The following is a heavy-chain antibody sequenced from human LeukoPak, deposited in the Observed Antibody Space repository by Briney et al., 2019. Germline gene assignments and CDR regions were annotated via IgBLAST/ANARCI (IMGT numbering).Heavy chain of an antibody. CDR1: GYTFTNHA. V-gene: IGHV1-3*01. CDR3: AREPLSVLMVYASLDYGMDV. J-gene: IGHJ6*02. CDR2: INAGNGNT. D-gene: IGHD2-8*01. Sequence: ASVKVSCKASGYTFTNHAIHWVRQAPGQRLEWMGWINAGNGNTKYSQKFQGRVTITRDTSASTAYMELSSLRSEDTAVYYCAREPLSVLMVYASLDYGMDVWGQGTTVTVSS.